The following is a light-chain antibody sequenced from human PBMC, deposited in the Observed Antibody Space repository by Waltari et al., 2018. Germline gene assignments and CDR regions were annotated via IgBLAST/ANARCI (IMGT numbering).Light chain of an antibody. J-gene: IGKJ2*01. Sequence: EIVMTQSPLSLPVTPGEPASISCWSNQSLLHSNGYNYLDWYLQKPGQSPQLLIYLGSNRASGVPDRFSGSGSGTDFTLKISRLEAEDIGVFYCMQALQTPISFGQ. CDR2: LGS. V-gene: IGKV2-28*01. CDR3: MQALQTPIS. CDR1: QSLLHSNGYNY.